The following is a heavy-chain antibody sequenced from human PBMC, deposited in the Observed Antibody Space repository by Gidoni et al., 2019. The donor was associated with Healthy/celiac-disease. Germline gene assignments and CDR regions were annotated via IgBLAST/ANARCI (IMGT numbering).Heavy chain of an antibody. CDR2: IKSKTDGGTT. Sequence: EVQLVESGGGLVKPGGSLRLSCAASGFTFSNAWLRWVRQAPGKGLEWVGRIKSKTDGGTTDYAAPVKGRFTISRDDSKNTLYLQMNSLKTEDTAVYYCTTALIRFLEWPLLYYYYMDVWGKGTTVTVSS. J-gene: IGHJ6*03. CDR1: GFTFSNAW. CDR3: TTALIRFLEWPLLYYYYMDV. D-gene: IGHD3-3*01. V-gene: IGHV3-15*01.